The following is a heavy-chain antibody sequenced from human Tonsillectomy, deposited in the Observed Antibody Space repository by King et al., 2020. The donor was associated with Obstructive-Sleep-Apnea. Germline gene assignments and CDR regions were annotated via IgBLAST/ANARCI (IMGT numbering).Heavy chain of an antibody. CDR3: ARRWGGYITMVRGNAFDI. CDR1: GFSFSRSW. V-gene: IGHV3-74*01. CDR2: INSDGSST. D-gene: IGHD3-10*01. J-gene: IGHJ3*02. Sequence: VQLVESGGGLVQPGGSLRLSCAASGFSFSRSWMHWVRQAPGKGLVWVSRINSDGSSTNYADSVKGRFTISRDNAKNTLYLQMNSLRAEETAVYYCARRWGGYITMVRGNAFDIWGQGTMVTASS.